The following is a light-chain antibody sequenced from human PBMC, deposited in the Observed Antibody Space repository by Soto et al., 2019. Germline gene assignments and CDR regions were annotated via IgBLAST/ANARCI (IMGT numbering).Light chain of an antibody. CDR3: QQYDELPYT. V-gene: IGKV1-33*01. J-gene: IGKJ2*01. CDR1: QNIRNY. Sequence: DIQMTQSPSSLSASVGDRVTITCQASQNIRNYLNWYQHKLGKAPRLLISDASHLEPGVPSSFSATGSGTDFTLTISDSQPGDRATYFCQQYDELPYTFGGGTRLEI. CDR2: DAS.